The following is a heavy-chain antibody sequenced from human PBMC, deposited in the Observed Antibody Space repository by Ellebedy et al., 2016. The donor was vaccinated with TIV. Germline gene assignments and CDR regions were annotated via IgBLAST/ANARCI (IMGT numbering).Heavy chain of an antibody. D-gene: IGHD2-2*01. CDR2: IGYRSRYL. Sequence: PGGSLRLSCAASGFTFSSYSMNWVRQSPGKGLEWVSSIGYRSRYLYYADSVKGRFAISRDNAKNSLYLQMKSLRAEDTAIYYCAGAPRVGTYFDYWGQGTLVTVSS. V-gene: IGHV3-21*01. CDR3: AGAPRVGTYFDY. J-gene: IGHJ4*02. CDR1: GFTFSSYS.